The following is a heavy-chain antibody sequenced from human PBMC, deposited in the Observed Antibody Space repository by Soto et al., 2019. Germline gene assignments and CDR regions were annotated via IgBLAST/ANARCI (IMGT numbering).Heavy chain of an antibody. CDR2: IYPGDSDT. J-gene: IGHJ6*02. CDR1: GYSFTSYW. CDR3: ARYSSSSFYYYYGMDV. V-gene: IGHV5-51*01. D-gene: IGHD6-6*01. Sequence: PGESLKISCKGSGYSFTSYWIGWVRQMPGKGLEWMGIIYPGDSDTRYSPSFQGQVTISADKSISTAYLRWSSLKASDTAMYYCARYSSSSFYYYYGMDVWGQGTTVTVSS.